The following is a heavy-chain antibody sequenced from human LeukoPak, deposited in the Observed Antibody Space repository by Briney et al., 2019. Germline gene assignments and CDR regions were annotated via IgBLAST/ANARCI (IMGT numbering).Heavy chain of an antibody. V-gene: IGHV1-24*01. CDR3: ARKQQLVDYFDY. CDR2: FDPEDGET. CDR1: GYTLTELS. J-gene: IGHJ4*02. Sequence: ASVKVSCKVSGYTLTELSMHWVRQAPGKGLEWMGGFDPEDGETIYAQKFQGRVTMTEDTSTDTAYMELSSLRSEDTAVYYCARKQQLVDYFDYWGQGALVTVSS. D-gene: IGHD6-13*01.